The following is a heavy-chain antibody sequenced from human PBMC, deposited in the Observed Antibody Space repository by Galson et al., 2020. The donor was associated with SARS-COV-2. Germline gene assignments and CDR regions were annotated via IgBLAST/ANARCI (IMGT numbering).Heavy chain of an antibody. CDR3: ARGSSSLNDFDY. V-gene: IGHV3-74*01. Sequence: ALHGESLKISCAASGFTFSIYWMHWVRQAPGKGLMWVSRIDSDGSSTSYADSVKGRFTISRDNTKNTLFLQMNSLRAEDTAVYYCARGSSSLNDFDYWGQGTLVTVSS. CDR1: GFTFSIYW. CDR2: IDSDGSST. D-gene: IGHD6-6*01. J-gene: IGHJ4*02.